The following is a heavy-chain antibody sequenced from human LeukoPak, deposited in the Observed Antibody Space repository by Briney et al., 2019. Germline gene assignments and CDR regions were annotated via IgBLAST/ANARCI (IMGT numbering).Heavy chain of an antibody. CDR2: IYSSGST. Sequence: SETLSLTCTVSGGSISSYYWSWIRQPAGKGLEWIGRIYSSGSTNYNPSLKSRVTMSVDTSKNQFSLKLSSVIAADTAVYYCARDLIVPVGLTGSGTYSTDYWGQGTLVTVSS. J-gene: IGHJ4*02. CDR1: GGSISSYY. D-gene: IGHD3-10*01. V-gene: IGHV4-4*07. CDR3: ARDLIVPVGLTGSGTYSTDY.